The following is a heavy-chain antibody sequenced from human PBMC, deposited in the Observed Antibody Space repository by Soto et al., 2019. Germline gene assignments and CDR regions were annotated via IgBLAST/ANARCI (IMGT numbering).Heavy chain of an antibody. CDR3: ARGVYYGSGTNRLTYYYYYGMDV. Sequence: SETLSLTCAVYGGSFSGYYWSWIRQPPGKGLEWIGEINHSGSTNYNPSLKSRVTISVDTSKNQFSLKLSSVTAADTAVYYCARGVYYGSGTNRLTYYYYYGMDVWGQGTTVTVSS. V-gene: IGHV4-34*01. CDR2: INHSGST. J-gene: IGHJ6*02. D-gene: IGHD3-10*01. CDR1: GGSFSGYY.